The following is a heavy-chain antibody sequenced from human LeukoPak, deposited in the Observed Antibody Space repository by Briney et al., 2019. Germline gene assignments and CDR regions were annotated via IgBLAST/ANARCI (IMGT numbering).Heavy chain of an antibody. CDR2: VNQIRGT. CDR3: ARIREAEYYDTTSRDY. V-gene: IGHV4-34*01. J-gene: IGHJ4*02. Sequence: SETLSLTCAVYGGSFSGYYWTWIRQPPGRGLEWIGEVNQIRGTNYNPSLRSRVTISIDTSKNQFSLQLSSVTAADTAVYYCARIREAEYYDTTSRDYWGQGALVTVSS. D-gene: IGHD3-22*01. CDR1: GGSFSGYY.